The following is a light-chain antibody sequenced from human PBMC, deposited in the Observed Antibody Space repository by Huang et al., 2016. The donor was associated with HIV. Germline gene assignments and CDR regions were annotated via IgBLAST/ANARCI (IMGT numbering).Light chain of an antibody. V-gene: IGKV1-27*01. CDR3: QKYNSAPWG. CDR2: AAS. CDR1: QGISNS. J-gene: IGKJ3*01. Sequence: DIQMTQSPSSLSASVGDRVTITCRASQGISNSLAWYQQKPGKVPRLLIYAASTVQSGVPSRFSGSGSGTDFTLTISSLQPEDVATYYCQKYNSAPWGFGPGTKVDIK.